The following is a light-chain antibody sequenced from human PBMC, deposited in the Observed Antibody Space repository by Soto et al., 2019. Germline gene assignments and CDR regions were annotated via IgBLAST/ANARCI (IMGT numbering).Light chain of an antibody. Sequence: QSALTQSPSVSGAPGQRVTISCTGSSSNIGAGYDVHWYQQLPGTAPKLLIYGNKNRPSGVPDRFSASKSGTSASLAIAGLQAEDEADYYCQSYDSSLSRVFVTGTKVTVL. V-gene: IGLV1-40*01. CDR1: SSNIGAGYD. J-gene: IGLJ1*01. CDR2: GNK. CDR3: QSYDSSLSRV.